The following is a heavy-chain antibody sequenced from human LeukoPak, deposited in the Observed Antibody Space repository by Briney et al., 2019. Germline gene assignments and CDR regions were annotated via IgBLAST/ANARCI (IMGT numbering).Heavy chain of an antibody. CDR1: GFTFSSYG. CDR2: ISYDGSNK. J-gene: IGHJ4*02. D-gene: IGHD4-17*01. Sequence: GESLRLSCAASGFTFSSYGMHWVRQAPGKGLEWVAVISYDGSNKYYADSVKGRFTISRDNSKNTLYLQMNSLRAEDTAVYYCAKDLDYGDYYFDYWGQGTLVTVSS. CDR3: AKDLDYGDYYFDY. V-gene: IGHV3-30*18.